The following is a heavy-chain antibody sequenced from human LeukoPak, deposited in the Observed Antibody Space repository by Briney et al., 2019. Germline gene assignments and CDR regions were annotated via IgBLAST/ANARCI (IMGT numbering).Heavy chain of an antibody. CDR3: ARTLQDARGFGMDV. Sequence: SETLSLTCTVSGGSISSYYWSWIRQPPGKGLEWIGYIYYSGSTNYNPSLKSRVTISVDTSKNQFSLKLSSVTAVDAAVYYCARTLQDARGFGMDVWGQGTTVTVSS. CDR2: IYYSGST. J-gene: IGHJ6*02. V-gene: IGHV4-59*12. D-gene: IGHD2-8*01. CDR1: GGSISSYY.